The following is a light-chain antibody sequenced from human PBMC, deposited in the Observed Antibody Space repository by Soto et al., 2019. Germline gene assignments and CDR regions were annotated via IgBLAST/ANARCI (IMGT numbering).Light chain of an antibody. CDR1: QSVTSTY. CDR2: AAS. Sequence: EIVLTQSPGTLSLSPGERATLSCRASQSVTSTYLAWYQQKPGQAPRLLIYAASSRATGIPDRFSGSGSGTDFTLTSTSLEPEDFAVYSCQQYGSSPPTCGQGTKLEI. J-gene: IGKJ2*01. CDR3: QQYGSSPPT. V-gene: IGKV3-20*01.